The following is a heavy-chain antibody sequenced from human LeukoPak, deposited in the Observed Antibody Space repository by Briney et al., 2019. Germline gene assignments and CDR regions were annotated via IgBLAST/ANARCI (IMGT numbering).Heavy chain of an antibody. J-gene: IGHJ4*02. CDR2: IYYSGST. D-gene: IGHD6-6*01. CDR1: GGSISSSTYY. V-gene: IGHV4-39*07. Sequence: KSSETLSLTCTVSGGSISSSTYYWGWIRQPPGKGLEWIGTIYYSGSTYYNTSLKSRVTISVDTSKNQFSLKLSSVTAADTAVYYCARTLYSSSPTPFDYWGQGTLVTVSS. CDR3: ARTLYSSSPTPFDY.